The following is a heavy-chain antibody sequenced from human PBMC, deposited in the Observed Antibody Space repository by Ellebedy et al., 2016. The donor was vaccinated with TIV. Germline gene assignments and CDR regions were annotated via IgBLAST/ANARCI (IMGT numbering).Heavy chain of an antibody. D-gene: IGHD4-17*01. CDR1: GFSFRSYW. CDR3: ATDGSYGDYLSPAHAFVI. CDR2: INQDGSDK. V-gene: IGHV3-7*01. J-gene: IGHJ3*02. Sequence: GGSLRLSCGASGFSFRSYWMTWVRQAPGKGLEWVANINQDGSDKYYVDSVKGRFTIARDNAKNSLYLHMSSLRAEDTAVYYCATDGSYGDYLSPAHAFVIWGQGTVVTVSS.